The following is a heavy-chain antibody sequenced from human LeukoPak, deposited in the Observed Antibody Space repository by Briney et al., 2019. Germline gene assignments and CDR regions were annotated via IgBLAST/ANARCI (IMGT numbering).Heavy chain of an antibody. Sequence: GASVKVSCKASGYTFTSYGISWVRQAPGRGLEWMGWISAYNGNTNYAQKLQGRVTMTTDTSTSTAYMELRSLRSDDTAVYYCARTGGFGVVTMYYFDYWGQGTLVTVSS. J-gene: IGHJ4*02. CDR3: ARTGGFGVVTMYYFDY. CDR2: ISAYNGNT. CDR1: GYTFTSYG. V-gene: IGHV1-18*01. D-gene: IGHD3-3*01.